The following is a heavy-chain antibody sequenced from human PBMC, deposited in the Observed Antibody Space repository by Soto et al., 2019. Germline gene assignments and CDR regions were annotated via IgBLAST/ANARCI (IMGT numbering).Heavy chain of an antibody. Sequence: VGSLRLSCAASGFTFSSYGMHWVRQAPGKGLEWVAVISYDGSNKYYADSVKGRFTISRDNSKNTLYLQMNSLRAEDTAVYYCAKENGMDVWGQGTTVTVSS. J-gene: IGHJ6*02. V-gene: IGHV3-30*18. CDR3: AKENGMDV. CDR2: ISYDGSNK. CDR1: GFTFSSYG.